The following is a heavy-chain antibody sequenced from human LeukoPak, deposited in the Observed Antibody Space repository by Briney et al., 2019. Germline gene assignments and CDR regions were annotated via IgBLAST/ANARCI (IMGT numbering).Heavy chain of an antibody. CDR2: IRYDGSNK. D-gene: IGHD4-17*01. CDR1: GFTFSSSG. Sequence: GGSLRLSCAASGFTFSSSGMHWVRQAPGKGLEWVAFIRYDGSNKYYADSVKGRFTISRDNSKNTLYLQMNSLRAEDTAVYYCAKVSTSDYGDYGYYYYYMDVWGKGTTVTISS. CDR3: AKVSTSDYGDYGYYYYYMDV. J-gene: IGHJ6*03. V-gene: IGHV3-30*02.